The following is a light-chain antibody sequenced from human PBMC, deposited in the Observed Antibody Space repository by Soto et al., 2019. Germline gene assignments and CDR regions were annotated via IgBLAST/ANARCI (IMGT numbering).Light chain of an antibody. V-gene: IGKV3-15*01. CDR3: QQYNNWPPDRT. J-gene: IGKJ1*01. Sequence: EIVMTHSPATLSVSPGERATLSCRASQSVGSNLAWYQQKPGQAPRLLIYGASTRATGIPARFSGSGSGTEFTLTLSSLQSEDFAIYFCQQYNNWPPDRTFGQGTKVEIK. CDR1: QSVGSN. CDR2: GAS.